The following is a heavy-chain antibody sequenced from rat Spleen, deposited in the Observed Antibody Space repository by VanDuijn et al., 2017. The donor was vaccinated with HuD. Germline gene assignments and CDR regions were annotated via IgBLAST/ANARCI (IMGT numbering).Heavy chain of an antibody. J-gene: IGHJ2*01. CDR2: ISYDGSST. CDR3: TKDQTYYGLFDC. V-gene: IGHV5-29*01. Sequence: EVQLVESGGGLVQPGRSLKLSCAASGFIFSRSAMAWVRQAPTKGLEWVATISYDGSSTYYRDSVKGRYTISRDNAKSTLYLQMDSLRSEDTATYYCTKDQTYYGLFDCWGQGVMVTVSS. D-gene: IGHD1-9*01. CDR1: GFIFSRSA.